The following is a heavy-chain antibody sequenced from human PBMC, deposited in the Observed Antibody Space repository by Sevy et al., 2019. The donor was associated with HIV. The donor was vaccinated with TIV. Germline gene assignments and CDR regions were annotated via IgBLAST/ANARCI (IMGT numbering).Heavy chain of an antibody. CDR3: VKGAQYCSSTSCADYYYYYMDV. CDR2: ISSNGGST. V-gene: IGHV3-64D*06. J-gene: IGHJ6*03. CDR1: GFTFSSYA. D-gene: IGHD2-2*01. Sequence: GGSLRLSCSASGFTFSSYAMHWVRQAPGKGLEYVSAISSNGGSTYYADSVKGRFTISRDNSKNTLYLQMSSLRAEDTAVYYCVKGAQYCSSTSCADYYYYYMDVWGKGTTVTVSS.